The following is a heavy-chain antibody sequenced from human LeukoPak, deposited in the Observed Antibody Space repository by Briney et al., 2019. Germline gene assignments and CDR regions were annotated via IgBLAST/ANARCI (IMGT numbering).Heavy chain of an antibody. CDR3: ARRWGQQLALFDY. Sequence: PSETLSLTCAVYGGSFSGYYWSWIRQPPGKGLEWIGEINHSGSTNYNPSLESRVTISVDTSKNQFSLKLSSVTAADTAVYYCARRWGQQLALFDYWGQGTLVTVSS. CDR2: INHSGST. J-gene: IGHJ4*02. D-gene: IGHD6-13*01. CDR1: GGSFSGYY. V-gene: IGHV4-34*01.